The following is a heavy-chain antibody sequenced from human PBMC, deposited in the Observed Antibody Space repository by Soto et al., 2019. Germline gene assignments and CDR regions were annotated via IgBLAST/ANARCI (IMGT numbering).Heavy chain of an antibody. D-gene: IGHD3-22*01. CDR2: ISSSSSYT. CDR3: ARDFDYYDSSGYPLRDY. J-gene: IGHJ4*02. CDR1: GFTFSDYY. Sequence: GGSLRLSCAASGFTFSDYYMSWIRQAPGKGLEWVSYISSSSSYTNYADSVKGRFTISRDNAKNSLYLQMNSLRAEDTAVYYCARDFDYYDSSGYPLRDYWGQGTLVTVSS. V-gene: IGHV3-11*05.